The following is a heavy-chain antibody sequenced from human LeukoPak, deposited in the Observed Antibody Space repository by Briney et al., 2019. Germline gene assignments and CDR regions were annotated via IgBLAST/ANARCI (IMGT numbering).Heavy chain of an antibody. CDR2: IYTSGST. D-gene: IGHD3-3*01. V-gene: IGHV4-4*07. J-gene: IGHJ3*02. CDR1: GGSISSYY. CDR3: ARDRDDFWSGYYTPGLAFDI. Sequence: SETLSLTCTVSGGSISSYYWSWIRQPAGKGLEWIGRIYTSGSTNYNPSLKSRVTMSVDTSKNQFSLKLSSVTAADTAVYYCARDRDDFWSGYYTPGLAFDIWGQGTMVTVSS.